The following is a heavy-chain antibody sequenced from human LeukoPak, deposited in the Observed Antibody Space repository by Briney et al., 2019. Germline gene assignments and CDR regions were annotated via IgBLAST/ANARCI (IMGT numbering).Heavy chain of an antibody. CDR2: ISYDGSNK. CDR3: ARDPLPTIAVAGVGGY. D-gene: IGHD6-19*01. Sequence: PGGSLRLSCAASGFTFSSYAMHWVRQAPGKGLEWVAVISYDGSNKYYADSVKGRFTISRDNSKNTLYLQMNSLRAEDTAVYYCARDPLPTIAVAGVGGYWGQGTLVTVSS. J-gene: IGHJ4*02. CDR1: GFTFSSYA. V-gene: IGHV3-30-3*01.